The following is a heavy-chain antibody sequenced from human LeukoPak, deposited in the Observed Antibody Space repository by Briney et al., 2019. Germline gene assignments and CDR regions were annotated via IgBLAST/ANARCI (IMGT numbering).Heavy chain of an antibody. CDR3: ARVGSPTNYYGSSGYYQYFDY. J-gene: IGHJ4*02. CDR1: GGSISSGDYY. CDR2: IYYSGST. D-gene: IGHD3-22*01. V-gene: IGHV4-30-4*08. Sequence: SETLSLTCTVSGGSISSGDYYWSWIRQPPGKGLEWIGYIYYSGSTYYNPSLKSRVTISVDTSKNQFSLKLSSVTAADTAVYYCARVGSPTNYYGSSGYYQYFDYWGQGTLVTVSS.